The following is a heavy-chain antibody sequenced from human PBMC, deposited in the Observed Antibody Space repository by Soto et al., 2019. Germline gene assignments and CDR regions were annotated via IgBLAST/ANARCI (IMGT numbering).Heavy chain of an antibody. D-gene: IGHD6-19*01. V-gene: IGHV1-2*04. Sequence: VASVKVSCKASGYTFTGYYMHWVRQAPGQGLEWMGWINPNSGGTNYAQKFQGWVTMTRDTSISTAYMELSRLRSDDTAVYYCARDSVRTYSSGWLYYYYGMDVWGQGTTVTVSS. CDR3: ARDSVRTYSSGWLYYYYGMDV. CDR1: GYTFTGYY. J-gene: IGHJ6*02. CDR2: INPNSGGT.